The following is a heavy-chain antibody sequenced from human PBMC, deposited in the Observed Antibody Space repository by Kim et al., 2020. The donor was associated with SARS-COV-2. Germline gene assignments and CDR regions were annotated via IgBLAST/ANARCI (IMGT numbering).Heavy chain of an antibody. CDR2: INPHSGDT. D-gene: IGHD2-21*02. CDR1: GYLFDGYY. Sequence: ASVKVSCKTSGYLFDGYYLHWVRQAPGQGLEWMGWINPHSGDTKYAQNFHGRVTMTRDTSINTVHMELRKLRSDDTAVYYCLRVGSGQVIYCGGDCYPYWGQGTLVTVSS. J-gene: IGHJ4*02. V-gene: IGHV1-2*02. CDR3: LRVGSGQVIYCGGDCYPY.